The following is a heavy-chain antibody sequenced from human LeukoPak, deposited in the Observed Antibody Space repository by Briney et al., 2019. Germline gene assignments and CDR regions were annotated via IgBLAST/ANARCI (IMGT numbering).Heavy chain of an antibody. CDR1: GFTFSSYA. CDR2: ISYDGSNK. CDR3: ARDVVVAATLSPSDY. V-gene: IGHV3-30*04. Sequence: PGRSLRLSCAASGFTFSSYAMRWVRQAPGKGLEWVAVISYDGSNKYYADSVKGRFTISRDNSKNTLYLQMNSLRAEDTAVYYCARDVVVAATLSPSDYWGQGTLVTVSS. J-gene: IGHJ4*02. D-gene: IGHD2-15*01.